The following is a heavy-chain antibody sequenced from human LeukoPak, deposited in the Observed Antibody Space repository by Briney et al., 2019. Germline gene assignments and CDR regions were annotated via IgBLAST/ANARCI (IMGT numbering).Heavy chain of an antibody. CDR1: GGSISSYY. D-gene: IGHD1-26*01. Sequence: SETLSLTCTVSGGSISSYYWSWIRQPPGKGLEWIGEINHSGSTNYNPSLKSRVTISVDTSKNQFSLKLSSVTAADTAVYYCASSRYSGSYYAGSGAFDIWGQGTMVTVSS. V-gene: IGHV4-34*01. J-gene: IGHJ3*02. CDR2: INHSGST. CDR3: ASSRYSGSYYAGSGAFDI.